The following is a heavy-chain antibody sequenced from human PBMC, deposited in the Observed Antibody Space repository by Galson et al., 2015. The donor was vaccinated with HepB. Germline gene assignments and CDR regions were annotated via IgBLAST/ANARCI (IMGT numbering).Heavy chain of an antibody. CDR2: ISYDGSNK. D-gene: IGHD2-15*01. J-gene: IGHJ4*02. CDR1: GFTFSSYG. CDR3: AKDVDYRGYCSGGSCHDY. V-gene: IGHV3-30*18. Sequence: SLRLSCAASGFTFSSYGMHWVRQAPGKGLEWVAVISYDGSNKYYADSVKGRFTISRDNSKNTLYLQMNSLRAEDTAVYYCAKDVDYRGYCSGGSCHDYWGQGTLVTVSS.